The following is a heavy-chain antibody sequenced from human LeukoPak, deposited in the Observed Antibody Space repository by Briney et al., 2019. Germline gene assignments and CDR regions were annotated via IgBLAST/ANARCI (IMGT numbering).Heavy chain of an antibody. V-gene: IGHV3-7*01. CDR2: IRQDGSEI. D-gene: IGHD3-10*01. CDR3: ARGSRLHFYGRTQEHFDT. CDR1: GFTLSDVW. J-gene: IGHJ4*02. Sequence: GGSLRVSCAASGFTLSDVWMSWVRQALGKGLAWVANIRQDGSEIHYVDSVKGRFTISRDNAKNSLYLQMNSLRAEDTAVYYCARGSRLHFYGRTQEHFDTWGLGTLVTVSS.